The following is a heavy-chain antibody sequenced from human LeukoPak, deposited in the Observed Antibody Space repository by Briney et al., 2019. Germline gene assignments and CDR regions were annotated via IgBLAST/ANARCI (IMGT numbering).Heavy chain of an antibody. CDR1: GFTFSSYA. CDR3: AKSSTVLPYYYYYMDV. Sequence: GGSLRLSCAASGFTFSSYAMSWVRQAPGKGLEWVSAISGSGGSTYYADSVKGRFSISRDNSKNTLYLQMNSLRAEDTAVYYCAKSSTVLPYYYYYMDVWGKGTTVTVSS. D-gene: IGHD4-11*01. J-gene: IGHJ6*03. V-gene: IGHV3-23*01. CDR2: ISGSGGST.